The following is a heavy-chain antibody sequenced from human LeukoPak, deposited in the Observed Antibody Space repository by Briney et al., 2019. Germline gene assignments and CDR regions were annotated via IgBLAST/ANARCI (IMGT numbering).Heavy chain of an antibody. D-gene: IGHD3-10*01. V-gene: IGHV4-38-2*02. Sequence: PSETLSLTCTVSGYSISSGYYWGWIRQPPGKGLEWIGSIYHSGSTYYNPSLKSRVTISVDTSKNQFSLKLSSVTAADTAVYYCARDHVTMVRGVSFPNWFDPWGQGTLVTVSS. J-gene: IGHJ5*02. CDR1: GYSISSGYY. CDR2: IYHSGST. CDR3: ARDHVTMVRGVSFPNWFDP.